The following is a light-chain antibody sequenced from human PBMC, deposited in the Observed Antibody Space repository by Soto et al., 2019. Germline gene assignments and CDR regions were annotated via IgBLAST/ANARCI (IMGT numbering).Light chain of an antibody. CDR3: QQYYSPFLT. Sequence: DIVMTQSPDSLAVSLGEWATINCKSSQSVLYSPNNKNYLAWYQQKPGQPPKLLIYWASTRESGVPDRFSGSGSGTDFTLTISSLQAEDVAVYYCQQYYSPFLTFGGGTKVEIK. CDR1: QSVLYSPNNKNY. V-gene: IGKV4-1*01. CDR2: WAS. J-gene: IGKJ4*01.